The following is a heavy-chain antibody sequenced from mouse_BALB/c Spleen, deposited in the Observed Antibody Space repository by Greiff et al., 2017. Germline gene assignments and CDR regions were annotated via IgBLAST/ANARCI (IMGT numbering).Heavy chain of an antibody. Sequence: EVKLQESGPGLVKPSQSLSLTCTVTGYSITSDYAWNWIRQFPGNKLEWMGYISYSGSTSYNPSLKSRISITRDTSKNQFFLQLNSVTTEDTATYYCARGDYRYAFAYWGQGTLVTVSA. CDR1: GYSITSDYA. V-gene: IGHV3-2*02. CDR2: ISYSGST. CDR3: ARGDYRYAFAY. J-gene: IGHJ3*01. D-gene: IGHD2-14*01.